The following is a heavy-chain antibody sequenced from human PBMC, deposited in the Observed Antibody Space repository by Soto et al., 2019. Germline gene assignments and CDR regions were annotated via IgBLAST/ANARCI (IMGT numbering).Heavy chain of an antibody. Sequence: SETLSLTCTVSGGSISSSSYHWGWIRQPPGKGLEWIGSIYYSGSTYYNPSLKSRVTISVDTSKNQFSLKLSSVTAADTAVYYCAITHSGWYYQFDYWGQGTLVTVSS. CDR2: IYYSGST. V-gene: IGHV4-39*01. D-gene: IGHD6-19*01. J-gene: IGHJ4*02. CDR1: GGSISSSSYH. CDR3: AITHSGWYYQFDY.